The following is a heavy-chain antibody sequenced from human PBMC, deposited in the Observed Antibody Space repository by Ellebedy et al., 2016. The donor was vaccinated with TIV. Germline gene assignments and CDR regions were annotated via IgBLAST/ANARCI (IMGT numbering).Heavy chain of an antibody. CDR2: ISTYSGNT. CDR1: GYTFNSHS. V-gene: IGHV1-18*01. D-gene: IGHD2-2*02. Sequence: ASVKVSXXASGYTFNSHSISWVRQAPGQGLEWVGWISTYSGNTNYTQKVQGRVSLTTDTSTSTAYLELRSLRSDDTAVYYCGRDSLGYTSLTDFWGQGTLAIVSS. J-gene: IGHJ4*02. CDR3: GRDSLGYTSLTDF.